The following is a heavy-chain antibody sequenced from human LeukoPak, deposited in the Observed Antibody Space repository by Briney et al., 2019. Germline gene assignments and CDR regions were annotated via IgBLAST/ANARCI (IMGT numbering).Heavy chain of an antibody. V-gene: IGHV1-69*13. Sequence: GASVKVSRKASGYTFTSYAISWVRQAPGQGLEWMGGIIPIFGTANYAQKFQGRVAITADESTSTAYMELSSLRSEDTAVYYCARELGSGWRDYFDYWGQGTLVTVSS. CDR1: GYTFTSYA. J-gene: IGHJ4*02. CDR3: ARELGSGWRDYFDY. D-gene: IGHD6-19*01. CDR2: IIPIFGTA.